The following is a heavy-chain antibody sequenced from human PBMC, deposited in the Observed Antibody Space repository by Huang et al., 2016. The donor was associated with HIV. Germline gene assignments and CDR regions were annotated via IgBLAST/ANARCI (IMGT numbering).Heavy chain of an antibody. CDR2: IFPGDSAT. J-gene: IGHJ3*02. D-gene: IGHD1-26*01. CDR1: GYSFSTDW. V-gene: IGHV5-51*03. CDR3: ASTASYSGSYRGAFDI. Sequence: EVQLVQSGAEVKKPGESLKISCKGSGYSFSTDWIGWVRQMPGKGLEWMGMIFPGDSATRYSPSFQGQFTISADKSISTAYLQWSSLKASDTAMYYCASTASYSGSYRGAFDIWGQGTMVTVSS.